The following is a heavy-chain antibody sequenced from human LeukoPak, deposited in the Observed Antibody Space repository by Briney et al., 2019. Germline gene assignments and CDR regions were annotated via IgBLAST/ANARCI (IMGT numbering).Heavy chain of an antibody. Sequence: PGGSLRLSCAASGFTFSSYAMSWVRQAPGQGLEWIGYIYYSGTTNRNPSLKSRVTLSVDTSKSQFSLKLTSVTAADTAVYYCAKLRRFGELFPDYWGQGALVIVSS. CDR2: IYYSGTT. CDR1: GFTFSSYA. CDR3: AKLRRFGELFPDY. V-gene: IGHV4-59*01. D-gene: IGHD3-10*01. J-gene: IGHJ4*02.